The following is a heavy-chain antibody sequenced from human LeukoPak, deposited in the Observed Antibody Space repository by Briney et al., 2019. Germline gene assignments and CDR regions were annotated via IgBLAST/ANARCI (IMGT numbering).Heavy chain of an antibody. CDR2: INPDTRNT. J-gene: IGHJ4*02. CDR3: ARGRPTNLCGIY. CDR1: GYTFTSHH. Sequence: ASLKVSCKASGYTFTSHHINWVRQAAGQGLEWMGCINPDTRNTVSPQTFQGRVTPTWDTSISTAYMELGSLRSEDTAVYSCARGRPTNLCGIYGGQGTLVTVSS. V-gene: IGHV1-8*01.